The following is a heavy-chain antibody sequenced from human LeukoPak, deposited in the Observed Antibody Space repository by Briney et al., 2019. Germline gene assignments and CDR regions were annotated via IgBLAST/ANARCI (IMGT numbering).Heavy chain of an antibody. J-gene: IGHJ4*02. CDR3: ARVWSGYSSGWVQDY. CDR2: IYYGGST. D-gene: IGHD6-19*01. V-gene: IGHV4-59*01. Sequence: SSETLSLTCTVSGGSISSYYWSWIRQPPGKGLEWIGYIYYGGSTNYNPSLKSRVTISVDTSKNQFSLKLSSVTAADTAVYYCARVWSGYSSGWVQDYWGQGTLVTVSS. CDR1: GGSISSYY.